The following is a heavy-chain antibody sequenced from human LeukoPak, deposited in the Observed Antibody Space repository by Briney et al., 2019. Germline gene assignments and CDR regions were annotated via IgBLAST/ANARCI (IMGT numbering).Heavy chain of an antibody. Sequence: PGGSLRLSCAGSGYSFNRYGMEWVRQAPGKGLEWVATITYDGSDQDYADSVKGRFTISRDNSKNTLYLQMSSLRAEDTALYYCARDGGSGWSSAFFDHWGQGTLVTVSS. V-gene: IGHV3-30*03. CDR2: ITYDGSDQ. CDR3: ARDGGSGWSSAFFDH. J-gene: IGHJ4*02. CDR1: GYSFNRYG. D-gene: IGHD6-19*01.